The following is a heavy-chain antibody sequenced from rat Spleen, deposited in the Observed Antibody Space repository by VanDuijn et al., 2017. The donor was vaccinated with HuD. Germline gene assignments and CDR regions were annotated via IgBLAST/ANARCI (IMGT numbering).Heavy chain of an antibody. D-gene: IGHD1-4*01. Sequence: EVQLVESGGGLVQPGRSLKLSCAASGFTLSNYYMAWVRQAPTKGLEWVASIPNSGGSVYYRDSVKGRFTISRDDAKSTLYLQMDSLRSEDTATYYCTSCYPHWGQGVMVTVSS. J-gene: IGHJ2*01. V-gene: IGHV5S23*01. CDR1: GFTLSNYY. CDR2: IPNSGGSV. CDR3: TSCYPH.